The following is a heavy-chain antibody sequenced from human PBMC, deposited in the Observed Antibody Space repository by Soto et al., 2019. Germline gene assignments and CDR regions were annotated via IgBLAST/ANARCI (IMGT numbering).Heavy chain of an antibody. Sequence: GGSLRLSCVASGFTFSSYGMNWVRQGPGKGLEWLSSISKSGTTTYYADSVKGRFTISRDNAKNSLYLQMNSLRDDDTAVYYCARGRGYCGGTNCYLDYRGQGALVTVSS. D-gene: IGHD2-21*01. J-gene: IGHJ4*02. CDR1: GFTFSSYG. V-gene: IGHV3-48*03. CDR3: ARGRGYCGGTNCYLDY. CDR2: ISKSGTTT.